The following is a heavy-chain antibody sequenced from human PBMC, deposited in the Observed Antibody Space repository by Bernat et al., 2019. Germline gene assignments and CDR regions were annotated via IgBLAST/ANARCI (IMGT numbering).Heavy chain of an antibody. D-gene: IGHD2-8*02. CDR3: ARAKRRGGVLGERQGFDY. J-gene: IGHJ4*02. Sequence: EVQLVESGGGLVKPGGSLRLSCAASGFTFSSYSMNWVRQAPGKGLEWVSSISSSSSYIYYADSVKGRFTISRDNAKNSLYLQMNSLRAEDTAVYYCARAKRRGGVLGERQGFDYWGQGTLVTVSS. CDR2: ISSSSSYI. CDR1: GFTFSSYS. V-gene: IGHV3-21*01.